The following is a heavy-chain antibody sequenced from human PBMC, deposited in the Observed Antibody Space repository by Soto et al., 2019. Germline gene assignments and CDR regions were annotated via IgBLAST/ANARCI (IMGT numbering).Heavy chain of an antibody. CDR2: VSAYIGTT. D-gene: IGHD3-22*01. Sequence: ASVKVSCKASGYTFTSYGISWVRQAPGQGPEWVGWVSAYIGTTYYAQKLQGRVTMTADTSTNTAYMELRSLRSEDTAVYYCARVESDSIGLDYWGQGTLVTVSS. J-gene: IGHJ4*02. CDR3: ARVESDSIGLDY. V-gene: IGHV1-18*01. CDR1: GYTFTSYG.